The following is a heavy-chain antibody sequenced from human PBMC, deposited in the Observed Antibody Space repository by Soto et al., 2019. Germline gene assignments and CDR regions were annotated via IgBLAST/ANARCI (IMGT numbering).Heavy chain of an antibody. D-gene: IGHD3-16*01. V-gene: IGHV3-23*01. Sequence: GSLRLSCAASGFTFSSYAMSWVRQAPGKGLEWVSGLSGSGENTYYADSVKGRFTISRDNSKNTLYLQMNSLRAEDTAVYYCAKGDFDYIWGSHQYFDYWGQGTLVTVSS. J-gene: IGHJ4*02. CDR1: GFTFSSYA. CDR2: LSGSGENT. CDR3: AKGDFDYIWGSHQYFDY.